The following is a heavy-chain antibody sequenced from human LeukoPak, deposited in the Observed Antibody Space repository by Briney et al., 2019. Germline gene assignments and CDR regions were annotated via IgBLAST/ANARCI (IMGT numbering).Heavy chain of an antibody. CDR3: VNLHYGFWIPY. CDR2: VYYSGNT. CDR1: GGAIRSYY. J-gene: IGHJ4*02. Sequence: SETLSLTCTVSGGAIRSYYWSWIRPPPGKGLEWVAYVYYSGNTNYNPSLRNRVTTSVDTSKNQFSLHLSSVTAADTAVYYCVNLHYGFWIPYWGRGTLVTVSS. D-gene: IGHD3-3*01. V-gene: IGHV4-59*08.